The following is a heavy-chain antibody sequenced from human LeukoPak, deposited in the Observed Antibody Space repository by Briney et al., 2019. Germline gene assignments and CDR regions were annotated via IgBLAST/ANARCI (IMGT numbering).Heavy chain of an antibody. CDR3: ARAGRYCSSTSCYADGIDY. CDR2: IYYSGST. Sequence: SETLSLTCTVSGGSISSYYWSWIRQPPGKGLEWIGYIYYSGSTNCNPSLKSRVTISVDTSKNQFSLKLSSVTAADTAVYYCARAGRYCSSTSCYADGIDYWGQGTLVTVSS. CDR1: GGSISSYY. J-gene: IGHJ4*02. D-gene: IGHD2-2*01. V-gene: IGHV4-59*01.